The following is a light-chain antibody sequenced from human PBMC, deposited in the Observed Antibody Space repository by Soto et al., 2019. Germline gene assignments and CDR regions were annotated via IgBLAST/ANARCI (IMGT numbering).Light chain of an antibody. Sequence: QSVLTQAASVSGSPGQSITISCTGTSSDVGAYNYDSWYQQYPGEAPKVIIYDVSHRPAGVSNRFSGSKSGNTASLTISGLQTQDEADYYCSLYTNATTYVFGTGTKLTVL. J-gene: IGLJ1*01. CDR1: SSDVGAYNY. V-gene: IGLV2-14*01. CDR2: DVS. CDR3: SLYTNATTYV.